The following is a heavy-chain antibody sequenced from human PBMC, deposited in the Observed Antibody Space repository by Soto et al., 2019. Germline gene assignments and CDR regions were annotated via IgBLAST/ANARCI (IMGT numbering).Heavy chain of an antibody. V-gene: IGHV4-30-4*01. CDR2: IYHSGST. Sequence: SETLSLTCTVSGGSISSGDYYWSWIRQPPGKGLEWIGYIYHSGSTYYNPSLKSRVTISVDTSKNQFSLKLSSVTAADTAVYYCARERPDGPRPAPWGQGTLVPVSS. CDR1: GGSISSGDYY. D-gene: IGHD6-6*01. CDR3: ARERPDGPRPAP. J-gene: IGHJ5*02.